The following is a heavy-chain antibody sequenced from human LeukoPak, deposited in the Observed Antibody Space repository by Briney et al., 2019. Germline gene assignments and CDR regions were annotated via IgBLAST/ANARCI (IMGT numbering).Heavy chain of an antibody. V-gene: IGHV1-18*01. D-gene: IGHD3-9*01. CDR1: GYTFTSYG. Sequence: ASVEVSCKASGYTFTSYGISWVRQAPGQGLEWMGWISAYNGNTNYAQKLQGRVTMTTDTSTSTAYMELRSLRSDDTAVYYCARVPYYDILTGYYYGRNNWFDPWGQGTLVTVSS. CDR3: ARVPYYDILTGYYYGRNNWFDP. CDR2: ISAYNGNT. J-gene: IGHJ5*02.